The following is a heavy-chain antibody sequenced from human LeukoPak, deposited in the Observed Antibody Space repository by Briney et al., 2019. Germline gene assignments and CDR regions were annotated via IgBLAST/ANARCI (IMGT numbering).Heavy chain of an antibody. CDR2: INPSGGST. CDR3: ARAACGGGSCYRYYFDY. CDR1: GYTFTSYY. Sequence: ASVKVSCKASGYTFTSYYMHWVRQAPGQGLEWMGIINPSGGSTSYAQKFQGRVTMTRDTSTSTVYMELSSLRPEDTAVYYCARAACGGGSCYRYYFDYWGQGTLVTVSS. J-gene: IGHJ4*02. D-gene: IGHD2-15*01. V-gene: IGHV1-46*01.